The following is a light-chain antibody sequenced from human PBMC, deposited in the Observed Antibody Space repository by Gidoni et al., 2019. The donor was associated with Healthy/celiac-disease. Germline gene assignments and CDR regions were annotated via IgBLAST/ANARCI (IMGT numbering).Light chain of an antibody. V-gene: IGKV3-11*01. CDR2: DAS. Sequence: EDVLTQSPATLPLSPGERATLSCRASQSVSSYLDWYQQKPGQAPRLLIYDASNRATGLPARFSGSGSGTDFTLTISSLEPEDFAVYYCQQRSNWPPLTFGGXTKVEIK. CDR1: QSVSSY. CDR3: QQRSNWPPLT. J-gene: IGKJ4*01.